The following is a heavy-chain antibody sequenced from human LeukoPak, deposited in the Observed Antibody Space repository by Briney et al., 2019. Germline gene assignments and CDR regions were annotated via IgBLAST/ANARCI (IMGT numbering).Heavy chain of an antibody. J-gene: IGHJ5*02. CDR3: ARGPPGWVHDISKRGLFDP. D-gene: IGHD6-13*01. Sequence: ASVKVSCKASGYTLSTYYMHWVRQAPGQGLEWMGIINPSGGSTNYAQKFRGRVTMTRDASTSTVFMELSSLRSDDTAVYYCARGPPGWVHDISKRGLFDPWGQGTLVIVSS. V-gene: IGHV1-46*01. CDR2: INPSGGST. CDR1: GYTLSTYY.